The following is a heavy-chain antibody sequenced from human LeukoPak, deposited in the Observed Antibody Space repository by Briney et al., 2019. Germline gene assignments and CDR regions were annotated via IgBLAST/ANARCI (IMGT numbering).Heavy chain of an antibody. CDR3: AKDRESYYFDY. CDR2: IYSGGST. V-gene: IGHV3-53*01. J-gene: IGHJ4*02. D-gene: IGHD1-26*01. CDR1: GFTVSSNY. Sequence: GGSLRLSCAASGFTVSSNYMSWVRQAPGKGLEWVSVIYSGGSTYYADSVKGRFTISRDNSKNTLYLQMNSLRAEDTAVYYCAKDRESYYFDYWGQGTLVTVSS.